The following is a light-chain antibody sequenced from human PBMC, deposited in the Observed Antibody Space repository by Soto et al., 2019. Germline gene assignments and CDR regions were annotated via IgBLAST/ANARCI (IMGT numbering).Light chain of an antibody. CDR2: EVS. CDR1: STDVGGYNY. CDR3: SSYAGSNNRGV. V-gene: IGLV2-8*01. Sequence: QSALTQPPSASGSPGQSGTISCTGTSTDVGGYNYISWYQHHPGKGPKLIIYEVSERPSGVPDRFSGSKSGNTASLTVSGLQAEDEADYYCSSYAGSNNRGVFGSGTKVTVL. J-gene: IGLJ1*01.